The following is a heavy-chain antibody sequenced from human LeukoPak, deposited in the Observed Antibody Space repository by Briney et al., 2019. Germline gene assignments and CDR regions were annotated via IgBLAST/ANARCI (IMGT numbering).Heavy chain of an antibody. V-gene: IGHV5-51*01. CDR3: ARQEYSSSSGGCYYYGMDV. J-gene: IGHJ6*02. Sequence: GESLKISCKGSGYSFTSYWIGWVRQMPGKGLEWMGIIYPGDSDTRYSPSFQGQVTISADKSISTAYLQWSSLKASDTAMYYCARQEYSSSSGGCYYYGMDVWGQGTTVTVSS. CDR1: GYSFTSYW. CDR2: IYPGDSDT. D-gene: IGHD6-6*01.